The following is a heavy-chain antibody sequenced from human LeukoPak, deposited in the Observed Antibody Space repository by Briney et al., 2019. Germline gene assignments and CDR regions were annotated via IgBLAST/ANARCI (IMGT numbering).Heavy chain of an antibody. Sequence: GGSLRLSCAASGFTFSSYSMNWVRQAPGKGLEWVSSISSSSSYIYYADSVKGRFTISRDNAKNSLYLQMNSLRAEDTAVYYCARDRVLVAGFAWGNYYYCYYGMDVWGQGTTVTVSS. CDR3: ARDRVLVAGFAWGNYYYCYYGMDV. V-gene: IGHV3-21*01. CDR2: ISSSSSYI. CDR1: GFTFSSYS. J-gene: IGHJ6*02. D-gene: IGHD2-8*02.